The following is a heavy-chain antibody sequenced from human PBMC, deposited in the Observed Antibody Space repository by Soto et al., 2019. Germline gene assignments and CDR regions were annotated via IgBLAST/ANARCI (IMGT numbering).Heavy chain of an antibody. D-gene: IGHD3-22*01. J-gene: IGHJ4*02. Sequence: SEPLSLTCTVSGGSISSYYWSWIRQPPGKGLEWIGYIYYSGSTNYNPSLKSRVTISVDTSKNQFSLKLSSVTAADTAVYYCASNQDFYDSSGYYYWGQGTLVTVSS. CDR3: ASNQDFYDSSGYYY. CDR1: GGSISSYY. V-gene: IGHV4-59*01. CDR2: IYYSGST.